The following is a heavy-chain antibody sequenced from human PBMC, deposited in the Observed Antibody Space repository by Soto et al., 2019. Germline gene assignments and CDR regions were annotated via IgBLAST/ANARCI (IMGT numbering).Heavy chain of an antibody. J-gene: IGHJ4*02. D-gene: IGHD5-18*01. Sequence: QVQLQESGPGLVRPSQTLSITCTVSGDSITSGDYYWTWIRQPPGKGLEWLGCIYSSVNTYYSPSLMSSITISIDTSKNQFFLRLSSVTAADTAIYYCATTDARGYSYGSRDFWGQGTVVTVSS. CDR3: ATTDARGYSYGSRDF. V-gene: IGHV4-30-4*01. CDR1: GDSITSGDYY. CDR2: IYSSVNT.